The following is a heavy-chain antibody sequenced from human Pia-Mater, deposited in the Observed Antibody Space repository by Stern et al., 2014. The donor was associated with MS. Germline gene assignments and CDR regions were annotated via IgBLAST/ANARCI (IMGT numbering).Heavy chain of an antibody. D-gene: IGHD1-14*01. Sequence: QVQLQESGPGLVKPSETLSLTCTVSGGSISSSSYYWGWIRQPPGKGLEWIGSIYYSGSTYYNPSLKSRVTISVDTSKNQFSLKVSSVTAADTTVYYCATGITDSYYFDYWGQGTLVTVSS. CDR2: IYYSGST. CDR3: ATGITDSYYFDY. V-gene: IGHV4-39*01. CDR1: GGSISSSSYY. J-gene: IGHJ4*02.